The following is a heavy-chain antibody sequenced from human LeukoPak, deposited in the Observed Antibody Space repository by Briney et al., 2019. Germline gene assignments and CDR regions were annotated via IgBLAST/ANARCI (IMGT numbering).Heavy chain of an antibody. Sequence: GGSLRLSCAASGFTFSSYAMHWVRQAPGKGLEYVSAISSNGGSTYYANSVKGRFTISRDNSKNTLYLQMGSLRAEDMAVYYCAKDPKRSGYNYGYFDHWGQGTLVTVSS. V-gene: IGHV3-64*01. J-gene: IGHJ4*02. D-gene: IGHD5-24*01. CDR3: AKDPKRSGYNYGYFDH. CDR2: ISSNGGST. CDR1: GFTFSSYA.